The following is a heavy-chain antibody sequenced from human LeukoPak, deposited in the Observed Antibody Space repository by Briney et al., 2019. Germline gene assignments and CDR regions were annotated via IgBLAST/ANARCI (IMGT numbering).Heavy chain of an antibody. D-gene: IGHD6-19*01. CDR1: GFTFSSYW. V-gene: IGHV3-7*05. J-gene: IGHJ4*02. CDR2: INQDGSEK. Sequence: GGSLRLSCTASGFTFSSYWMSWVRQAPGKGLEWVANINQDGSEKYYVDSVKGRFTISRDNAKNSLYLQMNSLRAEDTAVYYCARVRSGWTNYFDSWGPGTLVTVSS. CDR3: ARVRSGWTNYFDS.